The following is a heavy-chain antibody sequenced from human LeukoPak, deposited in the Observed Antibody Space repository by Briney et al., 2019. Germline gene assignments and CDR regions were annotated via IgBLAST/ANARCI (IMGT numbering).Heavy chain of an antibody. V-gene: IGHV3-33*01. Sequence: GGSLRLSCAASGFTFSSYGMHWVRQAPGKGLEWVAVIWYDGSNKYYADSVKGRFTISRDNSKNTLYLQMNSLRAEDTAVYYCARAGSGSHPKELGAFDIWGQGTMVAVSS. J-gene: IGHJ3*02. CDR1: GFTFSSYG. CDR2: IWYDGSNK. CDR3: ARAGSGSHPKELGAFDI. D-gene: IGHD1-26*01.